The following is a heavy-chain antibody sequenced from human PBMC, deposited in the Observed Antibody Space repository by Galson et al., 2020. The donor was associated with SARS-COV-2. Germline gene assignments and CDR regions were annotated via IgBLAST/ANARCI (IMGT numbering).Heavy chain of an antibody. Sequence: GGSLRLSCAASGFTFSSYAMHWVRQAPGKGLEWVAVISYDGSNKYYADSVKGRFTISRDNSKNTLYLQMNSLRAEDTALYYCARSYRGTYYYGMDVWGQGTTVTVSS. CDR1: GFTFSSYA. CDR3: ARSYRGTYYYGMDV. CDR2: ISYDGSNK. D-gene: IGHD3-16*01. J-gene: IGHJ6*02. V-gene: IGHV3-30*04.